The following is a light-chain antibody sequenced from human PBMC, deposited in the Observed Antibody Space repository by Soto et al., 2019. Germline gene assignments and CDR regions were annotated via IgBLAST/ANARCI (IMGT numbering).Light chain of an antibody. V-gene: IGLV2-23*02. Sequence: SVLPKPASGYGSPGRAIPITYTGTSSDVGSYNLVSWYQQHPGKAPKVMIYEVSKRPSGVPNRFSGSKSGNTASLTISGLQAEDEADYYCCSYAGSSTYVFGTGTKVTVL. J-gene: IGLJ1*01. CDR2: EVS. CDR3: CSYAGSSTYV. CDR1: SSDVGSYNL.